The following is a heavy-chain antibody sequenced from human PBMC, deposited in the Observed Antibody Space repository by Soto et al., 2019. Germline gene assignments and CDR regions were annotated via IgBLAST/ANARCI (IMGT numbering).Heavy chain of an antibody. Sequence: EVQLVESGGGLVQPGGSLRLSCAASGFTFSMYWMHWVRQVPGKGPEWVSRINDDGISTNYADSVKGRFTISRDNAKNTLYLQMNALRVEDTAVYYCAKERFVYDFGIVPAATLIGLAVWGQGTTVTVSS. J-gene: IGHJ6*02. V-gene: IGHV3-74*01. CDR1: GFTFSMYW. D-gene: IGHD2-2*01. CDR2: INDDGIST. CDR3: AKERFVYDFGIVPAATLIGLAV.